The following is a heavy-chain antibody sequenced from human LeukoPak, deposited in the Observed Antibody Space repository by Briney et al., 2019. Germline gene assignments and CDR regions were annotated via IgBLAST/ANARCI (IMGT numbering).Heavy chain of an antibody. J-gene: IGHJ3*02. Sequence: SETLSLTCTVSGDSISSGDYYWSWTRQPAGKGLEWIGRISSSGSTNYNPSLKSRVTISVDTSKNQFSLKLSSVTAADTAVYFCARGPYSYDSSGAFDIWGQGTMVTISS. CDR2: ISSSGST. CDR3: ARGPYSYDSSGAFDI. V-gene: IGHV4-61*02. D-gene: IGHD3-22*01. CDR1: GDSISSGDYY.